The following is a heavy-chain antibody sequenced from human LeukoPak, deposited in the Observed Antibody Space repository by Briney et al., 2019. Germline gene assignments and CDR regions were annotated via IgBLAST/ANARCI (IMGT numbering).Heavy chain of an antibody. CDR3: ARECRGSLIAYCGGYYFDY. J-gene: IGHJ4*02. Sequence: GASVKVSCKASGYTFTGYYMHWVRQAPGQGLEWMGWINPNSGGTNYAQKFQGRVTMTRDTSISTAYMELSRLRSDDTAVYYCARECRGSLIAYCGGYYFDYWGQGTLVTVSS. CDR1: GYTFTGYY. D-gene: IGHD2-21*01. CDR2: INPNSGGT. V-gene: IGHV1-2*02.